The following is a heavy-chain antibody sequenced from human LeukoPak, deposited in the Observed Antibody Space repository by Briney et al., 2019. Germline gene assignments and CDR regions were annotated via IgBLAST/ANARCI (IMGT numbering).Heavy chain of an antibody. D-gene: IGHD6-19*01. V-gene: IGHV3-23*01. CDR3: AKARGSDWYFFDY. CDR1: GFTFNNYA. J-gene: IGHJ4*02. Sequence: GGSLRLSCAASGFTFNNYAMSWVRQAPGKGLEWVSCFSDSADITYFPDSVKGRFTISRDSSKNTLYLHMNSLRVEDTAIYYCAKARGSDWYFFDYWGQGTLVTVSS. CDR2: FSDSADIT.